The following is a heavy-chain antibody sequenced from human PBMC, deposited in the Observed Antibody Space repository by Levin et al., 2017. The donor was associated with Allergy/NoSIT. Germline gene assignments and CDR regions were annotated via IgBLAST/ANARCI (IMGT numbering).Heavy chain of an antibody. CDR1: GYTFTNYG. CDR3: ARRSNYYYGMDF. J-gene: IGHJ6*02. Sequence: ASVKVSCKASGYTFTNYGISWVRQAPGQGLEWMGWISAYNGNTHEGQKFQGRVTMTTDTSTTTAHMELRSLRSDDTAVYYCARRSNYYYGMDFWGQGTTVIVSS. CDR2: ISAYNGNT. V-gene: IGHV1-18*01.